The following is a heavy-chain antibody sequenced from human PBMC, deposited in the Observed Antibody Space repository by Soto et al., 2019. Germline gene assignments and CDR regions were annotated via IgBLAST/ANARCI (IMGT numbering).Heavy chain of an antibody. V-gene: IGHV1-2*04. J-gene: IGHJ3*02. D-gene: IGHD1-26*01. CDR3: ATSGSLLAFDI. Sequence: QVQLVQSGAEVKKPGASVKVSCKASGYTFTGYYMHWVRQAPGQGLEWMGWINPNSGGTNYAQKFQGWVTMTRDTSHQPSHLELSRLRSDDTAVYYCATSGSLLAFDIWGQGTMVTVSS. CDR1: GYTFTGYY. CDR2: INPNSGGT.